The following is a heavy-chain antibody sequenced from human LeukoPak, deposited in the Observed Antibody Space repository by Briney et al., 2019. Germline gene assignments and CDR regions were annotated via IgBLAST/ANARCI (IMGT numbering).Heavy chain of an antibody. V-gene: IGHV3-48*04. CDR3: ARGRTETIVGATEVDY. D-gene: IGHD1-26*01. CDR2: ISSSSSTT. Sequence: GGSLRLSCAASGFTFSSYSMNWVRQAPGKGLEWVSYISSSSSTTYYADSVKGRFTISRDNAKNSLYLQMNSLRAEDTALYYCARGRTETIVGATEVDYWGQGTLVTVSS. J-gene: IGHJ4*02. CDR1: GFTFSSYS.